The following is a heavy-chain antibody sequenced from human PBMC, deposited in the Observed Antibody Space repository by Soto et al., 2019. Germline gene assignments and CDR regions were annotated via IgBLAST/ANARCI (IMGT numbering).Heavy chain of an antibody. V-gene: IGHV3-15*07. Sequence: PGGSLRLSCAASGFTFSNAWMNWVRQAPGKGLEWVGRIKSKTDGGTTDYAAPMKGRFTISRDDSKNTLYLQMNSLKTEDTAVYYCTTSHDFWSGYYLYYFDYWGQGTLVTVSS. CDR3: TTSHDFWSGYYLYYFDY. CDR2: IKSKTDGGTT. J-gene: IGHJ4*02. CDR1: GFTFSNAW. D-gene: IGHD3-3*01.